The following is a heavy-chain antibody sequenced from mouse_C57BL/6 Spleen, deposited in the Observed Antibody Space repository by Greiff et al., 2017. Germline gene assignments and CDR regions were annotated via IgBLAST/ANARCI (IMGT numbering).Heavy chain of an antibody. Sequence: EVMLVESGGGLVKPGGSLKLSCAASGFTFSSYAMSWVRQTPEKRLEWVATISDGGSYTYYPDNVKGRFTISRDNAKDNLYLQMSHLKSEDTAMYYCDRPHYYGSSWYFDVWGTGTTVTVSS. V-gene: IGHV5-4*03. CDR2: ISDGGSYT. J-gene: IGHJ1*03. CDR1: GFTFSSYA. D-gene: IGHD1-1*01. CDR3: DRPHYYGSSWYFDV.